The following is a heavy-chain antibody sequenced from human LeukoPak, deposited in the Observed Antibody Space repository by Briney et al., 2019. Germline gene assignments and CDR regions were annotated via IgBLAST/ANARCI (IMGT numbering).Heavy chain of an antibody. CDR2: ISSNGGST. CDR1: GFTFSSYA. D-gene: IGHD6-19*01. J-gene: IGHJ4*02. V-gene: IGHV3-64D*06. CDR3: VKGGSSGWYYFDY. Sequence: PGGSLRLSCAASGFTFSSYAMTWVRQAPGKGLEYVSGISSNGGSTYYADSVEGRFTVSRDSSKNTLYLQMSSLRAEDTAVYYCVKGGSSGWYYFDYWGQGTLVTVSS.